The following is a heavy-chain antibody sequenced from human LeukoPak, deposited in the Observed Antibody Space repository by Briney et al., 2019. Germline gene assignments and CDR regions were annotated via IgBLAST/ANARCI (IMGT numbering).Heavy chain of an antibody. CDR3: ARVRLYQNWFDP. CDR1: GYTFTSFA. J-gene: IGHJ5*02. CDR2: ISGYNGNT. D-gene: IGHD2-2*01. Sequence: GASVNVSCKASGYTFTSFAIGWVRQAPGQGLEWMGWISGYNGNTNYAQKLQGRVTMTTDTSTSTAYMELRSLRSDDTAVYYCARVRLYQNWFDPWGQGTLVIVSS. V-gene: IGHV1-18*01.